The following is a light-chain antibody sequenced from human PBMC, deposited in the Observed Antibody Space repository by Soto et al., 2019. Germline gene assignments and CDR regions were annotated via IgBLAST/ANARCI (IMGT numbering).Light chain of an antibody. Sequence: DIQMTQSPSTLSASVGDRVTITCRASQSISSWLAWYQQKPGKAPKVLIYDASSLESGVPSRFSGSGSGTEFTLTISSLQPDDFATYYFQPYNKLFTFRPWTKGDIK. CDR2: DAS. CDR3: QPYNKLFT. CDR1: QSISSW. J-gene: IGKJ3*01. V-gene: IGKV1-5*01.